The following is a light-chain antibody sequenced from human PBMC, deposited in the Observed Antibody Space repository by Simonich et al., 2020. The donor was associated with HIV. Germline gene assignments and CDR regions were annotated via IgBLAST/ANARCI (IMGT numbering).Light chain of an antibody. V-gene: IGLV3-1*01. CDR2: QDY. CDR1: KFGDKF. Sequence: SYELTQPPSVSVSPGQTASITCSGNKFGDKFACWYQQTPGQSPVLVTYQDYKRPSGIPERFSGSNSGNTATLTISGTQAMDEADYYCQAWDSSLYVFGSGTKVTVL. J-gene: IGLJ1*01. CDR3: QAWDSSLYV.